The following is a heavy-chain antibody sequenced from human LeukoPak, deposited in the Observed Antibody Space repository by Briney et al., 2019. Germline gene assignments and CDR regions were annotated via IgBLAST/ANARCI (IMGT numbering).Heavy chain of an antibody. CDR3: ARVIVFRGYMDV. J-gene: IGHJ6*03. Sequence: GGSLRISCAASEFTFSDAWMSWVRQAPGKGLEWVGRIKSKRDGGTPDYAAPVKGRFTISRDNAKNSLYLQMNSLRAEDTAVYYCARVIVFRGYMDVWGKGTTVTVSS. CDR2: IKSKRDGGTP. CDR1: EFTFSDAW. D-gene: IGHD1-26*01. V-gene: IGHV3-15*01.